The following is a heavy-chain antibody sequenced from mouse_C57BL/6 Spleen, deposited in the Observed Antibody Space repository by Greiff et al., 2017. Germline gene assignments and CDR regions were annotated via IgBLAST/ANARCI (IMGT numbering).Heavy chain of an antibody. Sequence: EVMLVESGGGLVQPKGSLKLSCAASGFTFNTYAMHWVRQAPGKGLEWVARIRSKSSNYATYYADSVKDSFTISRGDSQSMLYLQMNNLKAEDTAMCYCVRDGDGRSFYYCDYWGQGTTRTVSS. D-gene: IGHD1-1*01. CDR3: VRDGDGRSFYYCDY. V-gene: IGHV10-3*01. J-gene: IGHJ2*01. CDR2: IRSKSSNYAT. CDR1: GFTFNTYA.